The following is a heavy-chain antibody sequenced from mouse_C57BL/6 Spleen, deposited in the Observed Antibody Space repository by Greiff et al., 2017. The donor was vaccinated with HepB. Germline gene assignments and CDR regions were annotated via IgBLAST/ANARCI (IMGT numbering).Heavy chain of an antibody. Sequence: VQLQESGAELARPGASVKLSCKASGYTFTDYYINWVKQRPGQGLEWIARIYPGSGNTYYNEKFKGKATLTAEKSSSTAYMQLSSLTSEDSAVYFCARTEDYYGNYGLAYWGQGTLVTVSA. D-gene: IGHD2-1*01. V-gene: IGHV1-76*01. CDR2: IYPGSGNT. CDR3: ARTEDYYGNYGLAY. J-gene: IGHJ3*01. CDR1: GYTFTDYY.